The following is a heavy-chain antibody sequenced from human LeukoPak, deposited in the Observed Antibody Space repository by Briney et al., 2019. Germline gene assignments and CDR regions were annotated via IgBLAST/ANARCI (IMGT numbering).Heavy chain of an antibody. CDR2: ISSSSSTI. V-gene: IGHV3-48*01. Sequence: GGSLRLSCVVSGFTFSSYSMNWVRQAPGKGLEWVSYISSSSSTIYYAGSVMGRFTISRDNAKNSLYLQMNSLRSEDTAVYYCARASYDSGGYYSWVGARADYWGQGTLVTVSS. D-gene: IGHD3-22*01. J-gene: IGHJ4*02. CDR1: GFTFSSYS. CDR3: ARASYDSGGYYSWVGARADY.